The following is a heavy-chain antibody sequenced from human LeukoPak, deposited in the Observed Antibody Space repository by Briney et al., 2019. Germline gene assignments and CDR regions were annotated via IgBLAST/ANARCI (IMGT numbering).Heavy chain of an antibody. D-gene: IGHD6-13*01. CDR2: VNPNSGGT. Sequence: ASVKVSCKASGYTFTDYYMHWVRQAPGQGLEWMGRVNPNSGGTNYAQDFQGRVTMTKDTSISTDYMELSRLRSDDTAVYYRATLSDSSSHFWGQGTLVTVSS. CDR3: ATLSDSSSHF. J-gene: IGHJ4*02. V-gene: IGHV1-2*06. CDR1: GYTFTDYY.